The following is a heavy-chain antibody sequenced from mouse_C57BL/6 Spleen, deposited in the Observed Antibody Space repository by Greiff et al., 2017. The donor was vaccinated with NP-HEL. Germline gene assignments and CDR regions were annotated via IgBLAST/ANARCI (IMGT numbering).Heavy chain of an antibody. D-gene: IGHD1-1*01. Sequence: VQLQQSGAELVRPGASVKLSCTASGFNIKDDYMHWVKQRPEQGLEWIGWIDPENGDTEYASKFQGKATITADTSSNTAYLQLSSLTSEDTAVYYCTITTVVARGYFDVWGTGTTVTVSS. V-gene: IGHV14-4*01. CDR3: TITTVVARGYFDV. CDR2: IDPENGDT. CDR1: GFNIKDDY. J-gene: IGHJ1*03.